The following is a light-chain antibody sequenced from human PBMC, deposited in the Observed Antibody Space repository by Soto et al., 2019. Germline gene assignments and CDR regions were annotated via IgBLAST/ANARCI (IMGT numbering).Light chain of an antibody. Sequence: DIQMTQSPSSLSASVGDRVTITCRASRSISSYLNWYQQKPGKAPKLLIYAASSLQSGVPSRFSGSGSGTDFTLTISSLQPEDFATYYCQQSYSTLGITFGQGTRLEIK. CDR3: QQSYSTLGIT. CDR1: RSISSY. V-gene: IGKV1-39*01. J-gene: IGKJ5*01. CDR2: AAS.